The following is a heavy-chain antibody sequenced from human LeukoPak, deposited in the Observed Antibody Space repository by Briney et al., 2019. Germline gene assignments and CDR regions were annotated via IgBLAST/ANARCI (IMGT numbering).Heavy chain of an antibody. CDR2: FDPEDGET. J-gene: IGHJ4*02. D-gene: IGHD3-10*01. V-gene: IGHV1-24*01. Sequence: ASVKVSCKVSGYTLTELSMHWVRQAPGKGLEWMGGFDPEDGETIYAQKFQGRVTMTEDTSTDTAYMELNSLRSEDTAVYYCATDGPRELLPRPFDYWGQGTLVAVSS. CDR3: ATDGPRELLPRPFDY. CDR1: GYTLTELS.